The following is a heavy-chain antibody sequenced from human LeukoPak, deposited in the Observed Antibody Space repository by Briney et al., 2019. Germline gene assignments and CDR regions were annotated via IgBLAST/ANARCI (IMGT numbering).Heavy chain of an antibody. CDR1: GGTFISYA. Sequence: SVKVSCKASGGTFISYAISWVRQAPGQGLEWMGGIIPIFGTANYAQKFQGRVTITADESTSTAYMELSSLRSEDTAVYYCARSESRIYDFWSGYYPRWGQGTLVTVSS. J-gene: IGHJ4*02. CDR3: ARSESRIYDFWSGYYPR. V-gene: IGHV1-69*13. D-gene: IGHD3-3*01. CDR2: IIPIFGTA.